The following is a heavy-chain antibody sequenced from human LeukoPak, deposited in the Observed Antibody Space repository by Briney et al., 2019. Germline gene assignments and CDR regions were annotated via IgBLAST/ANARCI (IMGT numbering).Heavy chain of an antibody. J-gene: IGHJ4*02. CDR2: IYPGDSDT. Sequence: GESLKISCKGSGYSLTSYWIGWVRQMPGKGLEWMGIIYPGDSDTRYSPSFQGQVTISADKSISTAYLQWSSLKASDTAMYYCARRFYDILTGYYFDYWGQGTLVTVSS. CDR1: GYSLTSYW. V-gene: IGHV5-51*01. D-gene: IGHD3-9*01. CDR3: ARRFYDILTGYYFDY.